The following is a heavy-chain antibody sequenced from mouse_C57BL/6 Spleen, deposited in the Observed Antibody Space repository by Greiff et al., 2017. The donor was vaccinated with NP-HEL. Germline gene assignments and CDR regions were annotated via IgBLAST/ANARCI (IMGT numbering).Heavy chain of an antibody. CDR3: ARRGGTNWYFDV. CDR1: GYTCTSYW. Sequence: QVHVKQPGAELVKPGASVKMSCKASGYTCTSYWITWVKQRPGQGLEWIGDIYPGSGSTNYNEKFKSKATLTVDTSSSTAYMQLSSLTSEDSAVYYCARRGGTNWYFDVWGTGTTVTVSS. CDR2: IYPGSGST. J-gene: IGHJ1*03. D-gene: IGHD4-1*01. V-gene: IGHV1-55*01.